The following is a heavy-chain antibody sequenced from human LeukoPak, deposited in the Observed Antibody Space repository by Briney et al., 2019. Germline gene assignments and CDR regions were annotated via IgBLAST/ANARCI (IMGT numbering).Heavy chain of an antibody. D-gene: IGHD6-19*01. CDR2: INAKSGGT. V-gene: IGHV1-2*04. CDR1: RHTVTGYD. CDR3: ARDWGVIAVAVFNNWFDP. Sequence: ASVKVSCKAARHTVTGYDMHWVRQAPEQGLEEMGRINAKSGGTSYEQKFQGWVTVTRGTSISTAYMELSRLRSDDTAVYYCARDWGVIAVAVFNNWFDPWGQGTLVTVSS. J-gene: IGHJ5*02.